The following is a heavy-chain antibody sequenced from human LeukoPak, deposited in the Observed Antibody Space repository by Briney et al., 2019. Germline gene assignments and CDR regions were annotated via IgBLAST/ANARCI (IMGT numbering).Heavy chain of an antibody. CDR2: IYYTGST. CDR3: ARVEEGYGSGRRENYFYYYMDV. D-gene: IGHD3-10*01. CDR1: GGSISSYY. Sequence: PSETLSLTCTVSGGSISSYYWSWIRQPAGKGLKWIGYIYYTGSTNYNPSLKSRVTISVDTSKNQFSLKLSSVTAADTAVYYCARVEEGYGSGRRENYFYYYMDVWGKGTTVTISS. V-gene: IGHV4-59*01. J-gene: IGHJ6*03.